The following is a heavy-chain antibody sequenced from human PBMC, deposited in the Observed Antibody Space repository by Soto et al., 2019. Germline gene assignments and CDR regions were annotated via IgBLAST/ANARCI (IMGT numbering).Heavy chain of an antibody. J-gene: IGHJ5*02. CDR3: ARDEFVFRLAAAISGWFDL. V-gene: IGHV3-21*01. Sequence: GGSLRLSCAASGFTFSSYSMNWVRQAPGKGLEWVSSISSSSYIYYADSVKGRFTISRDNAKNSLYLQMNSLRAEDTAVYYCARDEFVFRLAAAISGWFDLPGQGTLVTGSS. CDR2: ISSSSYI. CDR1: GFTFSSYS. D-gene: IGHD6-13*01.